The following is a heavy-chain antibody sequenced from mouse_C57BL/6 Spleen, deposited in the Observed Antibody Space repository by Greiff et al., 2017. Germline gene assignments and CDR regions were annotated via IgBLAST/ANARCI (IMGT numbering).Heavy chain of an antibody. CDR2: INYDGSST. D-gene: IGHD4-1*01. J-gene: IGHJ1*03. CDR3: AREAVGRYFDV. V-gene: IGHV5-16*01. CDR1: GFTFSDYY. Sequence: EVKLMESEGGLVQPGSSMKLSCTASGFTFSDYYMAWVRQVPEKGLEWVANINYDGSSTYYLDSLKSRFIISRDNAKNILYLQMSSLKSEDTATYYCAREAVGRYFDVWGTGTTVTVSS.